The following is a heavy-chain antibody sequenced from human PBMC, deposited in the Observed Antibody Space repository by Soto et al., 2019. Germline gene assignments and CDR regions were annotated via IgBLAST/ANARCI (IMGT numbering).Heavy chain of an antibody. V-gene: IGHV3-11*05. J-gene: IGHJ6*02. CDR2: ISSSGHYT. Sequence: QVHLGESGGGLVKPGGSLRLSCAASGITFSDYYMSWIRQAPGKGLEWVSYISSSGHYTEHADSVRGRFTTSRDNARNSLYPQMNSLRVEDTAVYYCARELDGMDVWGQGTTVTVSS. CDR3: ARELDGMDV. CDR1: GITFSDYY.